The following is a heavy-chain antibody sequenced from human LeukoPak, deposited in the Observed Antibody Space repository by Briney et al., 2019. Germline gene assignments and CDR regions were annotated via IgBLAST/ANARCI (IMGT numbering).Heavy chain of an antibody. CDR1: GFTFRNYW. CDR3: ARDGGLDY. Sequence: GGSLRLSCAASGFTFRNYWMGWVHQAPGKGLEWVANTKPDGSAEYYADSVRGRFTTSRDNANNFLYLQMNSLRAEDTAVYYCARDGGLDYWGQGTLVTVSS. J-gene: IGHJ4*02. D-gene: IGHD2-15*01. CDR2: TKPDGSAE. V-gene: IGHV3-7*01.